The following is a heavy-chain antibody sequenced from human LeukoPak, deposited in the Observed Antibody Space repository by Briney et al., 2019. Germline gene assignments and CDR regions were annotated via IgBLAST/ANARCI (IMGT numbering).Heavy chain of an antibody. Sequence: HGESLKISFEGSGYIFTNYWSGWVRQMPGKGLEWMGIMSPADSFSKYSPSFQGQVTISADNSITTAYLQWSSLKASDTAMYYCARRGSSWSVDYWGQGSLVTVSS. V-gene: IGHV5-51*01. D-gene: IGHD6-13*01. CDR3: ARRGSSWSVDY. J-gene: IGHJ4*02. CDR1: GYIFTNYW. CDR2: MSPADSFS.